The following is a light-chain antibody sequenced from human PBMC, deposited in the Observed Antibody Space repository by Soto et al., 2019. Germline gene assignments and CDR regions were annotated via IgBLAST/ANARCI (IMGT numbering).Light chain of an antibody. J-gene: IGLJ1*01. CDR1: SEDIGAYDS. Sequence: QSVLTQPASVSASPGQSIFISCTGTSEDIGAYDSVSWYQQHPGKAPKLILYAVNDRPSGVSSRFSGSKSGNTASLTISGVHPYDEADYYCSSYRSSDTLEVFGTGTKLTVL. CDR3: SSYRSSDTLEV. V-gene: IGLV2-14*01. CDR2: AVN.